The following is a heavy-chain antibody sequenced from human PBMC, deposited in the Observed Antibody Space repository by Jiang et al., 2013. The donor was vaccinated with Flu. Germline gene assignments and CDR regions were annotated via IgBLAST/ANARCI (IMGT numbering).Heavy chain of an antibody. J-gene: IGHJ3*02. CDR3: ARDSYYDGGPYFHDTFDS. Sequence: SGSGLVKPSETLSLTCTVSGGSISRYYWSWIRQPPGKGLEWIGHIHASGSTNYNPSLRSRLTISVDTSKNQFSLKMSSVTAADTAVYYCARDSYYDGGPYFHDTFDSWGQGTMVIVSA. V-gene: IGHV4-4*08. CDR1: GGSISRYY. CDR2: IHASGST. D-gene: IGHD3-10*01.